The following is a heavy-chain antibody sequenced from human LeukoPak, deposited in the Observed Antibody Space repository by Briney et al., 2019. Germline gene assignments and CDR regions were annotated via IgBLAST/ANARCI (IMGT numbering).Heavy chain of an antibody. V-gene: IGHV1-2*02. Sequence: GASVKVSCKASGYTFTGYYMHWVRQAPGQGREWMGWINPNSGGTNYAQKFQGRVTITRDTYISTAYMELSRLRSDDTAVYYCARSSRGAAIGLGYWGQGTPVTVSS. CDR3: ARSSRGAAIGLGY. J-gene: IGHJ4*02. CDR1: GYTFTGYY. D-gene: IGHD2-2*02. CDR2: INPNSGGT.